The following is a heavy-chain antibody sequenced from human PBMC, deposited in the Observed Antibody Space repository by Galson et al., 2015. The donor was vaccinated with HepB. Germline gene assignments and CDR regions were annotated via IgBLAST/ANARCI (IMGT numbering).Heavy chain of an antibody. V-gene: IGHV3-30*18. CDR2: ISYDGTNK. CDR3: AKNHLDSSGLHDAFDI. D-gene: IGHD3-22*01. CDR1: GFAFSSYG. Sequence: SLRLSCAASGFAFSSYGMHWVRQAPGMGLEWVAVISYDGTNKYYADSVKGRFTISRDNSKNTLYLQMNSLRAEDTAVYYCAKNHLDSSGLHDAFDIWGQGTVVTVSS. J-gene: IGHJ3*02.